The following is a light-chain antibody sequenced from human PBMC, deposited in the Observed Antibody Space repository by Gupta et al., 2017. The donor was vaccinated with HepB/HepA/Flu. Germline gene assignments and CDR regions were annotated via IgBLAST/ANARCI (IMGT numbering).Light chain of an antibody. CDR1: SSGVGGYNA. Sequence: QSALPQPASVSGSPGQSLTISCTESSSGVGGYNAVSWYHQYPGKAPKLLIYDVNNRPSGIFYRFSGSKSGGTAALTIAGLQPEEEAVYYCSSFARLDTLVLFGGGTKLTVL. CDR2: DVN. J-gene: IGLJ3*02. V-gene: IGLV2-14*01. CDR3: SSFARLDTLVL.